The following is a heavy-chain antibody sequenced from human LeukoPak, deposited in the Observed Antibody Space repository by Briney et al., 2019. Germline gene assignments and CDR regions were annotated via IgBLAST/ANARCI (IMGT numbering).Heavy chain of an antibody. J-gene: IGHJ4*02. D-gene: IGHD6-19*01. CDR1: GFTFSSYE. V-gene: IGHV3-48*03. CDR3: ARVGHSSGY. CDR2: ISSSGRTI. Sequence: PGGSLRLSCAASGFTFSSYEINWVRQAPGKGLEWVSYISSSGRTIHYADSVKDRSTISRDNGKNSLYLQMNSLRADDTAVYYCARVGHSSGYWGQGTLVTVSS.